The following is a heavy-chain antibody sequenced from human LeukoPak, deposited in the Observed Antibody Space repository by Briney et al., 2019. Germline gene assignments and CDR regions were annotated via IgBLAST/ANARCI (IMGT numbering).Heavy chain of an antibody. V-gene: IGHV3-48*01. CDR1: GFTFSSYS. Sequence: GGSLRLSCAASGFTFSSYSMNWVRQAPGKGLEWVSYISSSSSTIYYADSVKGRFTISRDNAKNSLYLQMNSLRAEDTAVYYCARVGGGSSWYGRDYFDYWGQGTLVTVSS. CDR2: ISSSSSTI. J-gene: IGHJ4*02. CDR3: ARVGGGSSWYGRDYFDY. D-gene: IGHD6-13*01.